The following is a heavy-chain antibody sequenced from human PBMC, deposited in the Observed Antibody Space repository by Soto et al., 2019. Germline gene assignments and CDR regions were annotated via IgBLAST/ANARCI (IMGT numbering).Heavy chain of an antibody. CDR2: IYATGTT. D-gene: IGHD1-1*01. CDR3: VRDGTKTLRDWFDP. V-gene: IGHV4-4*07. Sequence: QVQLQESGPGLVKPSETLSLTCTVSGASISGFYWSWIRKSAGKGLGWIGRIYATGTTDYNPSLKSRFMMSVDTSKKQFSLKLRSVTAADTAVYYCVRDGTKTLRDWFDPWGQGISVTVSS. CDR1: GASISGFY. J-gene: IGHJ5*02.